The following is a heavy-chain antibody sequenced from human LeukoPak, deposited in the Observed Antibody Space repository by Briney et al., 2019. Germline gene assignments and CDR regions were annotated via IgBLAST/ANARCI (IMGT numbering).Heavy chain of an antibody. D-gene: IGHD6-13*01. V-gene: IGHV4-34*01. CDR1: GGSFSGYY. CDR2: INHSGST. J-gene: IGHJ5*01. Sequence: SETLSLTCAVSGGSFSGYYWSWIRQPPGKGVEWIGQINHSGSTNYNPSLKSRVTMSVDTSKNQFSLKVSSVTAADTALYYCARSYSTTSYTWFDSWGQGTLVTVSS. CDR3: ARSYSTTSYTWFDS.